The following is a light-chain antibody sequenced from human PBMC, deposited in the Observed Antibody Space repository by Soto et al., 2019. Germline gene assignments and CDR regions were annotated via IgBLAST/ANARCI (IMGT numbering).Light chain of an antibody. V-gene: IGKV3-15*01. CDR1: QRVASE. J-gene: IGKJ4*01. Sequence: EIVMTQSPVTMSVSPGERVTLSCRASQRVASELAWYQQKPGQAPRLLIYGVYTRASGVPARFSGSGSGAAFALTISSLQTDDLAIYYCQQYKDWPRSTFGGGTRVEIK. CDR3: QQYKDWPRST. CDR2: GVY.